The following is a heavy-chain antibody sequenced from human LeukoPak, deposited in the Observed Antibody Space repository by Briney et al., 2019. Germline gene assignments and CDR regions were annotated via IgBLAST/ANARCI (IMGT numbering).Heavy chain of an antibody. CDR1: GYTFTSYG. CDR2: ISAYNGNT. V-gene: IGHV1-18*01. CDR3: ARVSLFFGVVPFDY. Sequence: ASMKVSCKASGYTFTSYGISWVRQAPGQGLEWMGWISAYNGNTNYAQKLQGRVTMTTDTSTSTAYMELRSLRSDDTAVYYCARVSLFFGVVPFDYWGQGTLVTVSS. D-gene: IGHD3-3*01. J-gene: IGHJ4*02.